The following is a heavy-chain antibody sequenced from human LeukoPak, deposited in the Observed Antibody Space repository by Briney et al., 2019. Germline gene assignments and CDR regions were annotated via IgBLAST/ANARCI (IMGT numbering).Heavy chain of an antibody. V-gene: IGHV3-30*02. CDR1: GFTFNSYA. D-gene: IGHD2-8*01. Sequence: GGSLRLSCAASGFTFNSYAMHWVRQAPGKGLEWVAFLWYDGSNRYYADSVKGRFTASRDNSKNTVYLQMNSLRAEDTALYYCAKHLRATNTYLFYGLDVWGPGTTVTVSS. CDR2: LWYDGSNR. J-gene: IGHJ6*02. CDR3: AKHLRATNTYLFYGLDV.